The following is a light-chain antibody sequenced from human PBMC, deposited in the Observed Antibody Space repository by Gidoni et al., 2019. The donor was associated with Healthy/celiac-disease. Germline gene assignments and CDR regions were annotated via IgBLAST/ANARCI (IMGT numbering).Light chain of an antibody. V-gene: IGLV2-14*01. Sequence: QSALTQPASVSGSPGQSITISCTGTSSDVGGYNYVSWYQQHPGKAPKRMIYDVSNRPSGVSNRLSGSKSGNTASLTISGLQAEDEADYYCSSYTSSSTYVVFGGGTKLTVL. CDR2: DVS. J-gene: IGLJ2*01. CDR3: SSYTSSSTYVV. CDR1: SSDVGGYNY.